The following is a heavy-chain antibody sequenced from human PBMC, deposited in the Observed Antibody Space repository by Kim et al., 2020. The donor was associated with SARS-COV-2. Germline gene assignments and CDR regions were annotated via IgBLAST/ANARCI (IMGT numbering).Heavy chain of an antibody. CDR1: GGSISSGGYY. Sequence: SETLSLTCTVSGGSISSGGYYWSWIRQHPGKGLEWIGYIYYSGSTYYNPSLKSRVTISVDTSKNQFSLKLSSVTAADTAMYYCARARFGELYWFDPWGQGTLVTVSS. CDR2: IYYSGST. V-gene: IGHV4-31*03. J-gene: IGHJ5*02. CDR3: ARARFGELYWFDP. D-gene: IGHD3-10*01.